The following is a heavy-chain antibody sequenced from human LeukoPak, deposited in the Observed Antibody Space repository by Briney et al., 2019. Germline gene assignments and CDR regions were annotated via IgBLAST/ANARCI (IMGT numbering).Heavy chain of an antibody. CDR2: INPSGGST. CDR3: ARAASRVVVTATIDY. V-gene: IGHV1-46*01. J-gene: IGHJ4*02. D-gene: IGHD2-21*02. Sequence: ASVKVSCKASGYTFTSYYMHWVRQAPGQGLEWMGIINPSGGSTSYAQKFQGRVTMTRDTSTSTVYMELSSLRSEDTAVYYCARAASRVVVTATIDYWGQGTLVTVPS. CDR1: GYTFTSYY.